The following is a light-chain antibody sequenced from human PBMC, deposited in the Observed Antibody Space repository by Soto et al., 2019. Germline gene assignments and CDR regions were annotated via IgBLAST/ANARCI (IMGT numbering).Light chain of an antibody. CDR1: QGVSSS. CDR2: AAT. J-gene: IGKJ5*01. CDR3: QQLHSYPFT. Sequence: IQLTQSPPSLSASVEVRVPITWRARQGVSSSLAWYPKQPGKAPQLLIYAATTLQSGVPSRFSGSGSGTDFTLTINSLQPEDFATYYCQQLHSYPFTFGQGTRLEI. V-gene: IGKV1-9*01.